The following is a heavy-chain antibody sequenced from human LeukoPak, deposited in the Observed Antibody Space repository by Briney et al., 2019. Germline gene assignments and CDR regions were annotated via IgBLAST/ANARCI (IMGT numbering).Heavy chain of an antibody. V-gene: IGHV3-7*05. D-gene: IGHD3-22*01. CDR1: GFTLSSFW. J-gene: IGHJ4*02. CDR2: IKEDGRQM. CDR3: ATYLYASSALDS. Sequence: GGSLRLSCAASGFTLSSFWMSWVRQAPGTGLEWVANIKEDGRQMYYVDSVKGRFTISRDNAKNSLSLQMNSLRAEDTAVYYCATYLYASSALDSWGQGTLVTVSS.